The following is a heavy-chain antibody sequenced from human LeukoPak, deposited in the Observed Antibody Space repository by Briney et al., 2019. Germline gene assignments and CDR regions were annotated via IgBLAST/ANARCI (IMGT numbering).Heavy chain of an antibody. J-gene: IGHJ4*02. Sequence: SETLSLTSSVSGGSVRNFYWSWIRQPPGKGLEWIGYVYYTGSTNYNPSLKSRVTMFEDKSKNQFSLRLYSVTVADTAVYYCASHIAYSSSSYFDYWGQGSLVTVSS. CDR2: VYYTGST. V-gene: IGHV4-59*08. CDR3: ASHIAYSSSSYFDY. D-gene: IGHD6-6*01. CDR1: GGSVRNFY.